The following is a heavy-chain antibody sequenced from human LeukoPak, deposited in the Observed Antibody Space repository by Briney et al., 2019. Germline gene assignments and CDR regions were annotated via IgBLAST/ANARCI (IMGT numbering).Heavy chain of an antibody. CDR3: AKDGPVKFLEWSPSYYFDY. J-gene: IGHJ4*02. CDR2: IWYDGSNK. V-gene: IGHV3-33*06. D-gene: IGHD3-3*01. CDR1: GFTFSSYG. Sequence: PAGGSLRHSCAASGFTFSSYGMHWVRQAPGKGLEWVAVIWYDGSNKYYADSVKGRFTISRDNSKNTLYLQMNSLRAEDTAVYYCAKDGPVKFLEWSPSYYFDYWGQGTLVTVSS.